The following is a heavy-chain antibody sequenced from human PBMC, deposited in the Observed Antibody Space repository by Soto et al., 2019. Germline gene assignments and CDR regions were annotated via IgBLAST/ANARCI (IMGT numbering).Heavy chain of an antibody. V-gene: IGHV4-30-4*01. D-gene: IGHD3-10*01. CDR3: ARDSGRSRLWFGEAGPYYGMDV. CDR1: GGSISSGDYY. Sequence: QVQLQESGPGLVKPSQTLSLTCTVSGGSISSGDYYWSWIRQPPGKGLEWIGYIYYSGSTYYNPSRKSRVTISVDTSKNQFSLKLSAVTAADTAVYYCARDSGRSRLWFGEAGPYYGMDVWGQGTTVTVSS. J-gene: IGHJ6*02. CDR2: IYYSGST.